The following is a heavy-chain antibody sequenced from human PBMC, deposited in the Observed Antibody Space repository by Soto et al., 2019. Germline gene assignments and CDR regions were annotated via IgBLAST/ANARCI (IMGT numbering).Heavy chain of an antibody. D-gene: IGHD2-15*01. CDR2: ISGSGGST. Sequence: EVQLLESGGGLVQPGGSLGLSCAASGFTFSSYAMSWVRQAPGKGLEWVSGISGSGGSTYYADSVKGRFTISRDNSKNTLYLQRNSLRAEDTAVYYCAKLPALYCSGGSCYFEYWGQGTLVTVSS. J-gene: IGHJ4*02. CDR3: AKLPALYCSGGSCYFEY. CDR1: GFTFSSYA. V-gene: IGHV3-23*01.